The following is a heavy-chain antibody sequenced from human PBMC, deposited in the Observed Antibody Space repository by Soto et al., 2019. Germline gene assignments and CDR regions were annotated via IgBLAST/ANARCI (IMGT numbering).Heavy chain of an antibody. V-gene: IGHV3-33*01. CDR1: GFTFSSYG. Sequence: VQLVESGGGVVQPGRSLRLSCASSGFTFSSYGMHWVRQAPGKGLEWVAVIWYDGSNKYYADSVKGRFTISRDNSKNTLVLQMDSLRAEDTAVYYCARSAGKGGMAAPIDYWGQGTLVTVAS. CDR2: IWYDGSNK. J-gene: IGHJ4*02. D-gene: IGHD6-13*01. CDR3: ARSAGKGGMAAPIDY.